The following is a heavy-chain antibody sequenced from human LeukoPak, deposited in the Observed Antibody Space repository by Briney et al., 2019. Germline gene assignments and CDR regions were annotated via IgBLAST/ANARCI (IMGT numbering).Heavy chain of an antibody. V-gene: IGHV4-4*02. CDR3: AKGDIPNWFDP. Sequence: SETLSLTCAVSGGSISSQNWWSWVRQPPGKGLEWIGEIFHSGSTHYNPSLRSRVTISVDKSKNQFSLNLSSVTAADTAVYYCAKGDIPNWFDPWGQGTLVTVSS. J-gene: IGHJ5*02. D-gene: IGHD2-2*02. CDR2: IFHSGST. CDR1: GGSISSQNW.